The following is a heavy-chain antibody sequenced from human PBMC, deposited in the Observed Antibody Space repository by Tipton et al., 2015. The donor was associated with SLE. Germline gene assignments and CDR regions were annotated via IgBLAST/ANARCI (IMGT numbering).Heavy chain of an antibody. D-gene: IGHD2-21*02. V-gene: IGHV4-34*01. Sequence: TLSLTCAVYGGSFSGYSWNWIRQPPGKGLEWIGSIYSGGITHYSPSLKSRVIMSVDTSKNQFSLSLRSVTAADTAVYYCTRGGTASSSDYWGQGTLVTVSS. CDR2: IYSGGIT. CDR1: GGSFSGYS. J-gene: IGHJ4*02. CDR3: TRGGTASSSDY.